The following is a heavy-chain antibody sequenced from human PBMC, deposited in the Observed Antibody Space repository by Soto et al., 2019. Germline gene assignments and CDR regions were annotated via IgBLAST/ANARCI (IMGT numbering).Heavy chain of an antibody. V-gene: IGHV3-23*01. CDR1: GFIFSSFD. J-gene: IGHJ4*02. D-gene: IGHD3-10*01. CDR2: TSGSGSST. CDR3: ASTYGSGIPAFDY. Sequence: PGGSLRLSCAASGFIFSSFDMNWVRQAPGKGLEWVSSTSGSGSSTYYADSVKGRFTISRDNSKNTLYLQMNSLRAEDTAVYYCASTYGSGIPAFDYWGQGTPVTVSS.